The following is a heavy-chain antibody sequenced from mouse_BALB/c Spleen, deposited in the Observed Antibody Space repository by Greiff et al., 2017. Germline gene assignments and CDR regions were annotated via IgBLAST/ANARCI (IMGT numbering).Heavy chain of an antibody. CDR3: ARNDYDGDYYAMDY. J-gene: IGHJ4*01. CDR1: GYSFTGYF. D-gene: IGHD2-4*01. Sequence: EVKLQESGPELVKPGASVKISCKASGYSFTGYFMNWVMQSHGKSLEWIGRINPYNGDTFYNQKFKGKATLTVDKSSSTAHMELRSLASEDSAVYYCARNDYDGDYYAMDYWGQGTSVTVSS. V-gene: IGHV1-20*02. CDR2: INPYNGDT.